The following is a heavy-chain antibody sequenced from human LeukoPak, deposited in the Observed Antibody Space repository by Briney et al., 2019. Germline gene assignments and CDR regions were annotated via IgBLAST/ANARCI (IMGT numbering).Heavy chain of an antibody. CDR1: GFTFSSYG. CDR2: IWYDGSNK. Sequence: GGSLRLSCAASGFTFSSYGMHWVRQAPGKGLEWVAVIWYDGSNKYYADSVKGRFAISRDNSKNTLYLQMNSLRAEDTAVYYCARDYLDWYFDLWGRGTLVTVSS. V-gene: IGHV3-33*01. J-gene: IGHJ2*01. CDR3: ARDYLDWYFDL.